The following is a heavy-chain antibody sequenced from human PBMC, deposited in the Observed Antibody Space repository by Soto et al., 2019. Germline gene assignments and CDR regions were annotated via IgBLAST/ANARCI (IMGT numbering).Heavy chain of an antibody. CDR2: IYHTGYT. J-gene: IGHJ4*02. CDR1: GGSIATYY. V-gene: IGHV4-4*07. Sequence: PSDTLSLTCTVSGGSIATYYWSWIRQPAGEGLECLVRIYHTGYTNPNPSLTSRLTISLDTSINHFLLRLRSLTAAHSAGYCCGRVGGAKFDFWGQGILVTVSS. CDR3: GRVGGAKFDF. D-gene: IGHD1-26*01.